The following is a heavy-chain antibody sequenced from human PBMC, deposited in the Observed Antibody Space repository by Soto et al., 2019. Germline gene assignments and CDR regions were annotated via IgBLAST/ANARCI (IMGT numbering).Heavy chain of an antibody. D-gene: IGHD6-19*01. V-gene: IGHV3-48*02. CDR2: ISRSSDTI. CDR1: GFSFNTYN. CDR3: ARDFERSGWFDGRYYHYGMDV. J-gene: IGHJ6*01. Sequence: EVQLVESGGGLVQPGGSLRLSCVASGFSFNTYNMNWVRQTPGKGLEWVAYISRSSDTIKYADSVKGRFTISRDNDKNSQYLQMTSLRDEDTAVYYCARDFERSGWFDGRYYHYGMDVWGQGTTVTVSS.